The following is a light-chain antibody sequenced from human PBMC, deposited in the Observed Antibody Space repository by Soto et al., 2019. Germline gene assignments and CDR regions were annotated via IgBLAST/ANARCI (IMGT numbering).Light chain of an antibody. V-gene: IGLV1-47*02. CDR2: TDS. Sequence: QSVLTQPPSASGTPGQRVTISCSGSNSNIGRNYVYWYQQVPGSAPKLLIYTDSQRPSGVPDRISGSKSGTSASLAISGLRSEDEADYYCAAWDDSLNGLYVFGTGTKLTVL. J-gene: IGLJ1*01. CDR1: NSNIGRNY. CDR3: AAWDDSLNGLYV.